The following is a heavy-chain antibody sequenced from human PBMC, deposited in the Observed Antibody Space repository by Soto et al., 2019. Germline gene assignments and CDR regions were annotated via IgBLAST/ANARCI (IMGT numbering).Heavy chain of an antibody. Sequence: QVQLQESGPGLVKPSETLSLTCTVSGGSISSYYWSWIRQPPGKGLEWIGYIYYSGSTNYNPSLKSRVTISVDTSKNQFSLTLSSVTAADTAVYYCARVGYGVYFDYWGQGTLVTVSS. CDR1: GGSISSYY. CDR3: ARVGYGVYFDY. V-gene: IGHV4-59*01. CDR2: IYYSGST. D-gene: IGHD4-17*01. J-gene: IGHJ4*02.